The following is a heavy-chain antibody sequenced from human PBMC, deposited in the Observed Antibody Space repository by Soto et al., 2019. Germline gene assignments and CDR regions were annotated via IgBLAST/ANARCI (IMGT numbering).Heavy chain of an antibody. CDR1: GFTFSDYS. J-gene: IGHJ3*02. D-gene: IGHD4-17*01. CDR2: IRSTDSSI. CDR3: ARRSAVTTSHSVDI. V-gene: IGHV3-11*01. Sequence: QEQLVESGGGLVKPGGSLRLSCAASGFTFSDYSMSWIRQAPGKGLEWISYIRSTDSSIFYADSVKGRFTISRDNARSSLYLQMDSLRAEDTAVYYCARRSAVTTSHSVDIWGQGTMVTASS.